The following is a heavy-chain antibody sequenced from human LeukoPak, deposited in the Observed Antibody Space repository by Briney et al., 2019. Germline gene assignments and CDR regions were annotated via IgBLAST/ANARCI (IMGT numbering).Heavy chain of an antibody. J-gene: IGHJ5*02. CDR1: GFTFSSYS. Sequence: GGSLRLSCAASGFTFSSYSMNWVRQAPGKGLEWVSSISSSSSYIYYADSVKGRFTISRDNAKNSLYLQMNSLRAEDTAVYYCARGMRGDWFDPWGQGTLVTVPS. CDR3: ARGMRGDWFDP. CDR2: ISSSSSYI. V-gene: IGHV3-21*01. D-gene: IGHD3-16*01.